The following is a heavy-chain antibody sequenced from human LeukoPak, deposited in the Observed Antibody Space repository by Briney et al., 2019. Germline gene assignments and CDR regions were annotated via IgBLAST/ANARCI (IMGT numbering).Heavy chain of an antibody. Sequence: GGSLRLSCAASGFTFSTYGMHWVRQAPGRGLEWVTIISYDGTTKYYADSVKGRFIISRNNSKDTLYLQMNSLRVEDTAVYYCAKGSGWYEWYFDLWGRGTLVTVSS. CDR1: GFTFSTYG. J-gene: IGHJ2*01. CDR2: ISYDGTTK. CDR3: AKGSGWYEWYFDL. D-gene: IGHD6-19*01. V-gene: IGHV3-30*18.